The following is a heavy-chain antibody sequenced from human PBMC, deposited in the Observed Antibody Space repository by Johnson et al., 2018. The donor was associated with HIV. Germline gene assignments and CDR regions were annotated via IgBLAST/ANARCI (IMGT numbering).Heavy chain of an antibody. CDR2: IKCDGSEK. V-gene: IGHV3-52*01. D-gene: IGHD3-3*01. CDR1: GFTFDDYG. Sequence: VQLVESGGGVVRPGGSLRLSCAASGFTFDDYGMSWVRQAPEKGLVWVADIKCDGSEKYYVDSVKGRFTIARDNAKNSLYLQVNSLRAEDMTVYYCPAKEWPTGAFDIWGQGTMVTVSS. CDR3: PAKEWPTGAFDI. J-gene: IGHJ3*02.